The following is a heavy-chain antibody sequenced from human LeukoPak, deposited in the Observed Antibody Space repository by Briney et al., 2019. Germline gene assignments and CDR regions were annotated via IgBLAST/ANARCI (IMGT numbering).Heavy chain of an antibody. Sequence: PSETLSLTCTVSGGSISSSSYYWGGIRQPPGKGLEWIGSIYSNGTPNYNRSLKIRAAISVDTSKNQFTLKLSSVTAADTAVYYWARHNGGGPSDAFDIWGQGTMVTVSS. J-gene: IGHJ3*02. CDR3: ARHNGGGPSDAFDI. CDR1: GGSISSSSYY. CDR2: IYSNGTP. V-gene: IGHV4-39*01. D-gene: IGHD2-8*01.